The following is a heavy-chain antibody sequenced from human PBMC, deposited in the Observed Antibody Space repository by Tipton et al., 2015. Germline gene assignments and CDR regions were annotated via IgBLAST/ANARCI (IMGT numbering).Heavy chain of an antibody. D-gene: IGHD1-1*01. Sequence: GSLRLSCAASGFTFSSYALSWVRQAPGKGLEWVSGISVGGGTTYYADSVKGRFTVSRHNSKNTVYLQMNRLRAEDTAVYFCAKVSNWNPVFDYWGQGTLVTVSS. CDR1: GFTFSSYA. V-gene: IGHV3-23*01. J-gene: IGHJ4*02. CDR3: AKVSNWNPVFDY. CDR2: ISVGGGTT.